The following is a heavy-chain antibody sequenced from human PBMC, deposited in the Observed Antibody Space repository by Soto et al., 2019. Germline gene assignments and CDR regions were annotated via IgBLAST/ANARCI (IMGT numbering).Heavy chain of an antibody. J-gene: IGHJ6*02. V-gene: IGHV3-48*02. CDR1: GFTFGTYS. CDR2: ISYDSDTI. CDR3: SRLYYDYV. D-gene: IGHD3-3*01. Sequence: GGSLRLSCAGSGFTFGTYSMNWVRQAAGKGLEWIAYISYDSDTIQYADSVKGRFTISRDNAKNSLYLQMNSLRDEDTAVYYCSRLYYDYVWGQGTTVTVSS.